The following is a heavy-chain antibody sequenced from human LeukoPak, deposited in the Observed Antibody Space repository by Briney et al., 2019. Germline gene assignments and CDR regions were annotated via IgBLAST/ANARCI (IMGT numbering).Heavy chain of an antibody. CDR2: INPSGGST. Sequence: ASVKVPCKASGFTFTSYYMHWVRQAPGQGLEWMGMINPSGGSTSYAQEFQGRLTMTRDTSTSTVYMELSSLRSEDTALYYCARSWWGTDWLLYKNWFDPWGQGTLVTVSS. J-gene: IGHJ5*02. D-gene: IGHD3/OR15-3a*01. CDR1: GFTFTSYY. V-gene: IGHV1-46*01. CDR3: ARSWWGTDWLLYKNWFDP.